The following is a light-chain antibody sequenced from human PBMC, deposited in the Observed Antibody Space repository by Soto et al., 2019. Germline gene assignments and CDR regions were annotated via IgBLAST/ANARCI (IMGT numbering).Light chain of an antibody. CDR2: ASS. CDR3: QQSYSTPVA. CDR1: QSISSY. V-gene: IGKV1-39*01. J-gene: IGKJ4*01. Sequence: DIQMTQSPSSLSASVGDRVTITCRASQSISSYLNWYQQKPGKAPKLLIYASSSLQRGVPSRFSGSGSGTDFTLTISSLQPEDFATYYCQQSYSTPVAFGGGTTVEIK.